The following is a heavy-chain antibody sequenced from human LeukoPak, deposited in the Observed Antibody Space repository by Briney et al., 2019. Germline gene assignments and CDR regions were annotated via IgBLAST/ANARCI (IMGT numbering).Heavy chain of an antibody. CDR1: GFTISNYG. J-gene: IGHJ4*02. Sequence: QPGGSLRLSCAASAASGFTISNYGMHWVRQAPGKGLEWVAVISYDGSNKYYADSVKGRFTISRDNAKNSLYLQMNSLRAEDTAVYYCARSRRVYYFDYWGQGTLVTVSS. V-gene: IGHV3-30*03. CDR2: ISYDGSNK. D-gene: IGHD6-13*01. CDR3: ARSRRVYYFDY.